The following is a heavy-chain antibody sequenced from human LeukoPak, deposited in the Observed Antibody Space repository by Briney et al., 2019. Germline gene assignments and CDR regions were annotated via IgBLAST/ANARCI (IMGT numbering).Heavy chain of an antibody. CDR3: ARESGELYFDY. CDR1: GYTFTSYY. D-gene: IGHD3-10*01. CDR2: INPNSGGT. J-gene: IGHJ4*02. V-gene: IGHV1-2*04. Sequence: ASVKVSCKASGYTFTSYYMHWVRQAPGQGLEWMGWINPNSGGTNYAQKFQGWVTMTRDTSISTAYMELSRLRSDDTAVYYCARESGELYFDYWGQGTLVTVSS.